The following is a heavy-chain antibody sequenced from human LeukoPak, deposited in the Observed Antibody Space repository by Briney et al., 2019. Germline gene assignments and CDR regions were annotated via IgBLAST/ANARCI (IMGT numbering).Heavy chain of an antibody. V-gene: IGHV2-5*02. CDR3: AHLLDPTVTFDY. D-gene: IGHD4-17*01. J-gene: IGHJ4*02. CDR1: GFSLSTSGVG. Sequence: ESGPTLVNPTQTLTPTCTFSGFSLSTSGVGVGWIRQPPGKALEWLALIYWDDDKRYSPSLKSRLTITKDPSKNQVVLTMTNMDPVDTATYYCAHLLDPTVTFDYWGQGTLVTVSS. CDR2: IYWDDDK.